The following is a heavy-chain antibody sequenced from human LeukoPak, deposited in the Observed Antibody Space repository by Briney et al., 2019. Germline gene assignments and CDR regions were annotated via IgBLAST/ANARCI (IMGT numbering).Heavy chain of an antibody. J-gene: IGHJ3*02. D-gene: IGHD5-24*01. V-gene: IGHV3-7*01. CDR1: GFSLRSHW. Sequence: GGSLRLSCVGSGFSLRSHWVNWVRQSPGKGLEWVANIKPDGSDKYYVDSARGRFTVSRDNAKNSAFLQMNSLRAEDTAIYYCATISAQTFDIWGQGTLVSVSS. CDR3: ATISAQTFDI. CDR2: IKPDGSDK.